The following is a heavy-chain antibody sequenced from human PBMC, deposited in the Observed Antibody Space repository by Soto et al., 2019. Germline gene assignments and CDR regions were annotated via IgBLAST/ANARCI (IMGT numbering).Heavy chain of an antibody. CDR3: AKQRADYGSGADTFYFDS. J-gene: IGHJ4*02. V-gene: IGHV4-31*03. Sequence: LQESGPGLVKPSQTLSLTCFVSGYSITAGGYYWSWIRHHPGKGLEWIGSFYSSGSIIYNPSLRSRVSISGDTSSNQFSMSLTSVTAADTARYYCAKQRADYGSGADTFYFDSWGQGALVTVSS. CDR1: GYSITAGGYY. CDR2: FYSSGSI. D-gene: IGHD3-10*01.